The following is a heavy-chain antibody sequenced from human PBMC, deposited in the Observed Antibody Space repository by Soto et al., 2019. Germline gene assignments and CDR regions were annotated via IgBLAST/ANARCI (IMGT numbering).Heavy chain of an antibody. CDR3: ARYPVERLLWFGESQNNCFGP. Sequence: QVQLVQSGAEVKKPGASVKVSCKASGYTFTSYGISWVRQAPGQGLEWRGWITAYNGNTNYAQKLQGRVTMTTDTSTSTAYRELRSLRSDDTAVYYCARYPVERLLWFGESQNNCFGPWGHGTLVAVSS. CDR1: GYTFTSYG. V-gene: IGHV1-18*01. D-gene: IGHD3-10*01. J-gene: IGHJ5*02. CDR2: ITAYNGNT.